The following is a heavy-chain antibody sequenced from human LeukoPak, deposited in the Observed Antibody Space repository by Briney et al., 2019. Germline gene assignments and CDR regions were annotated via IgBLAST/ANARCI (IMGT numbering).Heavy chain of an antibody. V-gene: IGHV4-4*07. CDR1: GGSISSYY. D-gene: IGHD4-17*01. CDR3: ARVLSGGDYGNYHYGMDV. Sequence: SETLSLTCTVSGGSISSYYWSWIRQPAGKGLEWIGRIYTSGTTNYNPSLKSRVTMSVDTSKNQFSLKLSSVTAADTAVYYCARVLSGGDYGNYHYGMDVWGQGTTVTVSS. J-gene: IGHJ6*02. CDR2: IYTSGTT.